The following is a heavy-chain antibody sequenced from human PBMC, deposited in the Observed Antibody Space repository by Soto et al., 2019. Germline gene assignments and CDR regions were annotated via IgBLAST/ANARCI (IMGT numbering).Heavy chain of an antibody. Sequence: QVQLQESGPGLVKPSQTLSLTCTVSGGSISSGGYYWSWIRQHPGKGLEWIGYIYYSGSTYYNPSLQSRVTISVDTSKNQFSLEPSSVTAADTAVYYCARERNVLRYFDWLTFGMDVWGQGTTVTVSS. CDR3: ARERNVLRYFDWLTFGMDV. D-gene: IGHD3-9*01. V-gene: IGHV4-31*03. CDR2: IYYSGST. CDR1: GGSISSGGYY. J-gene: IGHJ6*02.